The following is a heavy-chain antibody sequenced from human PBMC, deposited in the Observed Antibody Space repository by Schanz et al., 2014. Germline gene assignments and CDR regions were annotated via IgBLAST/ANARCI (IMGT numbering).Heavy chain of an antibody. J-gene: IGHJ4*02. CDR2: IWYDGSNK. Sequence: VQLVESGGGVVQPGRSLRLSCAASGFTFSSYGMHWVRQAPGKGLEWVAVIWYDGSNKYYADSVRGRFTISRDNAENTLFLQMNSLRAEDTAVYYCARKVVATIGGYYDNWGQGTLVTVSS. D-gene: IGHD5-12*01. V-gene: IGHV3-33*01. CDR1: GFTFSSYG. CDR3: ARKVVATIGGYYDN.